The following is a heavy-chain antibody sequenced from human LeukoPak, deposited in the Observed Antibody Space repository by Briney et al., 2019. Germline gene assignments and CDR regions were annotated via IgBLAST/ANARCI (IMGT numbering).Heavy chain of an antibody. CDR3: ARRYRVYYYYMDV. J-gene: IGHJ6*03. V-gene: IGHV4-34*01. CDR2: INHSGST. CDR1: GGSFSGYY. D-gene: IGHD2-2*01. Sequence: SEALSLTCAVYGGSFSGYYWSWIRQPPGKGLEWIGEINHSGSTNYNPSLKSRVTISVDTSKNRFSLKLSSVTAADTAVYYCARRYRVYYYYMDVWGKGTTVTVSS.